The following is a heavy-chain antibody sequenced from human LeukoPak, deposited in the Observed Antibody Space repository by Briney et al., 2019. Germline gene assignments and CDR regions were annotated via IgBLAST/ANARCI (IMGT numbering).Heavy chain of an antibody. V-gene: IGHV3-30-3*01. J-gene: IGHJ4*02. CDR2: ISYDGSNK. CDR1: GFTFSSYA. Sequence: GGSLRLSCAASGFTFSSYAMHWVRQAPGKGLEWVAVISYDGSNKYYADSVKGRFTISRDNSKNTLYLQMNSLRAEDTAVYYCARDPPGGYQFDYWGQGTLVTVSS. D-gene: IGHD3-16*02. CDR3: ARDPPGGYQFDY.